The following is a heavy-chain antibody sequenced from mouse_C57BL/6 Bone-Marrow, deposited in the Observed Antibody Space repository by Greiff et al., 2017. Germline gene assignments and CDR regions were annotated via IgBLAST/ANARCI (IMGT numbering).Heavy chain of an antibody. CDR1: GFTFSDYY. J-gene: IGHJ2*01. CDR2: ISNGGGST. V-gene: IGHV5-12*01. D-gene: IGHD4-1*01. Sequence: EVQLVESGGGLVQPGGSLKLSCAASGFTFSDYYMYWVRQTPEKRLEWVAYISNGGGSTYYPDTVKGRFTISRDNAKNTLYLQMSRLKSEDTAMYYCARGTGKFGFDYWGQGTTLTVSS. CDR3: ARGTGKFGFDY.